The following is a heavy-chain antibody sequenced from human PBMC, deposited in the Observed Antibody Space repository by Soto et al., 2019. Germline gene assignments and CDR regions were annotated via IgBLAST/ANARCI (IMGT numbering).Heavy chain of an antibody. D-gene: IGHD5-18*01. Sequence: QVQLVESGGGVVQPGTSLRLSCATSGFLFSSFGMHWVRRAPGKGLEWVAVISSDGTIKNSADSVKGRFTVSRDNFKNILYLQMDGLRPEDSAIYYCAKVPPSMVTSYFDSWGQGTLVTVSS. CDR2: ISSDGTIK. CDR1: GFLFSSFG. J-gene: IGHJ4*02. CDR3: AKVPPSMVTSYFDS. V-gene: IGHV3-30*18.